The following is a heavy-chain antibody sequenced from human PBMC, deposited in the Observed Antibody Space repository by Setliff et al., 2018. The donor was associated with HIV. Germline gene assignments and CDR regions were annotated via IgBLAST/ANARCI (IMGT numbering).Heavy chain of an antibody. CDR3: ARVAWYYSFWSGLGDAFDI. J-gene: IGHJ3*02. D-gene: IGHD3-3*01. Sequence: ASVKVSCKASGYTFTSYGISWVRQAPGQGLEWMGWISAYSGNTNYAQKLQGRVTMTTDTSASTAYMELRSLRSDDTAVYYCARVAWYYSFWSGLGDAFDIWGQGAMVTVSS. CDR2: ISAYSGNT. CDR1: GYTFTSYG. V-gene: IGHV1-18*01.